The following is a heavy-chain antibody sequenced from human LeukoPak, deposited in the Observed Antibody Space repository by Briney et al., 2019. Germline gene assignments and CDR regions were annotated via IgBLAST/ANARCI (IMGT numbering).Heavy chain of an antibody. J-gene: IGHJ3*02. CDR2: VSSSGGGM. CDR1: GFTLSSYE. D-gene: IGHD3-10*01. CDR3: ARDLYGSGGDAFDI. Sequence: GGSLRLSCAASGFTLSSYEMNWVRQAPGKGLEWVSYVSSSGGGMLYADSVKGRFTISRDNAKNSLSLQMSSLRAEDTAAYYCARDLYGSGGDAFDIWGQGTMVTVSS. V-gene: IGHV3-48*03.